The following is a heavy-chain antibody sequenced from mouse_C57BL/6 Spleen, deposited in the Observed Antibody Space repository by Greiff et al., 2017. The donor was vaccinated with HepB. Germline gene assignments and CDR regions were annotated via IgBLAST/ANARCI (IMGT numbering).Heavy chain of an antibody. D-gene: IGHD1-1*01. Sequence: DVMLVESGEGLVKPGGSLKLSCAASGFTFSSYAMSWVRQTPEKRLEWVAYISSGGDYIYYADTVKGRFTISRANARNTLYLQMSSLKSEDTAMYYCTRDQDYGSSHWYFDVWGTGTTVTVSS. V-gene: IGHV5-9-1*02. CDR1: GFTFSSYA. CDR2: ISSGGDYI. CDR3: TRDQDYGSSHWYFDV. J-gene: IGHJ1*03.